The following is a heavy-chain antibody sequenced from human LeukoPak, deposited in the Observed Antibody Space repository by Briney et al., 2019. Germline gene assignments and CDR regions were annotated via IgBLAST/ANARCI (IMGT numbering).Heavy chain of an antibody. CDR1: GDSIRGGAAY. V-gene: IGHV4-39*01. CDR3: ARIPITKRAVDV. CDR2: TYYVGSL. D-gene: IGHD3-3*01. J-gene: IGHJ6*02. Sequence: SETLSLTCSVSGDSIRGGAAYWGWIRQSPLKGLEWIASTYYVGSLHSNPSLNSRRVTMSVDTTKNQFSLKLTSVTAADSAVYYCARIPITKRAVDVWGQGTTVTVS.